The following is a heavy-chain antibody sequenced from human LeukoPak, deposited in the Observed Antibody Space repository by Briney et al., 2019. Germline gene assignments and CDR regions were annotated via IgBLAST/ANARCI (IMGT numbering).Heavy chain of an antibody. CDR1: GYIFTGYY. J-gene: IGHJ4*02. V-gene: IGHV1-2*02. D-gene: IGHD3-10*01. Sequence: HWASVKVSCKASGYIFTGYYMHWMRQAPGQGLEWMGWINPNSGGTNYAQKFQGRVTMTRDTFISTVYMDLSRLRSDDTAVYYCARELWFGEFYFDYWGQGTLVTVSS. CDR2: INPNSGGT. CDR3: ARELWFGEFYFDY.